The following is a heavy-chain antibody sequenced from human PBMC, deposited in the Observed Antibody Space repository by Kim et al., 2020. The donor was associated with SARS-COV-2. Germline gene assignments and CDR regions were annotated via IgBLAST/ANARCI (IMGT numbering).Heavy chain of an antibody. V-gene: IGHV3-43*01. CDR2: GGST. J-gene: IGHJ4*02. CDR3: ACPEAFDY. Sequence: GGSTYYADSVKGRFTISRDNSKNSLYLQMNSLRTEDTALYYCACPEAFDYWGQGTLVTVSS.